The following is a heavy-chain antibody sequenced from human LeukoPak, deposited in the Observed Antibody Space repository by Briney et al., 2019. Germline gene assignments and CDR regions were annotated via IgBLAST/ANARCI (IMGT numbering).Heavy chain of an antibody. CDR3: ARGFRFRFDP. J-gene: IGHJ5*02. V-gene: IGHV4-34*01. CDR1: GGSFSGYY. CDR2: INHSGST. D-gene: IGHD2/OR15-2a*01. Sequence: ASETLSLTCAVYGGSFSGYYWSWIRQPPGKGLEWIGEINHSGSTNYNPSLKSRVTISVDTSKNQFSLKLSSVTAADTAVYYCARGFRFRFDPWGQGTLVTVSS.